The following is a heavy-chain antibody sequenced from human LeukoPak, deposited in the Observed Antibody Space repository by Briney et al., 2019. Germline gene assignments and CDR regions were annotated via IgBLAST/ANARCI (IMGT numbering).Heavy chain of an antibody. J-gene: IGHJ6*02. D-gene: IGHD6-6*01. V-gene: IGHV6-1*01. Sequence: SQTLSLTCAISGDSVSSNSAAWNWIRQSPSRGLEWLGRTYYRSKWYNDYAVSVKSRITINPDTSKNQFSLQLNSVTPEDTAVYYCARGRGYSSSSSSYYYGMDVWGQGTTVTVSS. CDR1: GDSVSSNSAA. CDR3: ARGRGYSSSSSSYYYGMDV. CDR2: TYYRSKWYN.